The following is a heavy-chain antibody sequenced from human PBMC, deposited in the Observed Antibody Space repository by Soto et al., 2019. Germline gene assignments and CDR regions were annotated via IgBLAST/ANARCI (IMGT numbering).Heavy chain of an antibody. J-gene: IGHJ5*02. D-gene: IGHD6-13*01. CDR3: SRGIAADGLNWFDP. Sequence: QVQLQESGPGLVKPSATLALTCTVSGGSISRQYWSWIPQPAGKGPESIGRIDPSGSTSYNTSLKTRVTTSVDTSKNQCSLKLSSVTAADTAVSYCSRGIAADGLNWFDPCGQGALVTVSS. CDR1: GGSISRQY. CDR2: IDPSGST. V-gene: IGHV4-4*07.